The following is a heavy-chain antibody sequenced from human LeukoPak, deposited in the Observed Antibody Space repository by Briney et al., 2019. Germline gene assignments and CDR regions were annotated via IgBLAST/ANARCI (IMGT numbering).Heavy chain of an antibody. Sequence: ASVKVSCKASGYTFTSYGISWVRQAPGQGLEWMGWISAYNGNTNYAQKLQGRVTMTTDTSTSTAYMELRSLRSDDTAVYYCARDRGSSWTYNWFDPWGQGTLVTVSS. J-gene: IGHJ5*02. CDR1: GYTFTSYG. CDR2: ISAYNGNT. V-gene: IGHV1-18*01. CDR3: ARDRGSSWTYNWFDP. D-gene: IGHD6-13*01.